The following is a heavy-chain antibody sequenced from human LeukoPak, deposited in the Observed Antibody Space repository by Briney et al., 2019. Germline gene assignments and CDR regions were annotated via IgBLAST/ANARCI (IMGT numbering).Heavy chain of an antibody. CDR3: AKGIVGAKSQDY. CDR1: GFTVSSNY. CDR2: ISGSGGST. J-gene: IGHJ4*02. V-gene: IGHV3-23*01. Sequence: GGSLRLSCAASGFTVSSNYMSWVRQAPGKGLEWVSAISGSGGSTYYADSVKGRFTISRDNSKNTLYLQMNSLRAEDTAVYYCAKGIVGAKSQDYWGQGTLVTVSS. D-gene: IGHD1-26*01.